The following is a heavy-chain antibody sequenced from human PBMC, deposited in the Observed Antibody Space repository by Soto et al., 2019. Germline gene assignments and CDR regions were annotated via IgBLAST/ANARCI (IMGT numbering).Heavy chain of an antibody. J-gene: IGHJ4*02. V-gene: IGHV4-34*02. D-gene: IGHD2-2*03. CDR1: GGSFIGYY. Sequence: QVQLQQWGAGLLKPSETLSLTCGVYGGSFIGYYWTWIRQPPGKGLEWVGEITHSGSTNYNPSLESRVIISIDTSQNHFSLKLTSVTAADTAVYYCARDWMKWGQGTLVTVSS. CDR3: ARDWMK. CDR2: ITHSGST.